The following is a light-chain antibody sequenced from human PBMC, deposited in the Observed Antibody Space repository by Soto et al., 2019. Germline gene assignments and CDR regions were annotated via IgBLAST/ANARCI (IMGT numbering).Light chain of an antibody. J-gene: IGKJ5*01. CDR2: KAS. V-gene: IGKV1-5*03. CDR3: QQYESYSVT. Sequence: DIQMTQSPSTLYASVGDRVTITCRASQSISSWLAWYQQKPGKAPNLLIYKASSLESGVPSRFSGSGSGTEFTLTISSLQPDDFATYYCQQYESYSVTFGQGTRLEIK. CDR1: QSISSW.